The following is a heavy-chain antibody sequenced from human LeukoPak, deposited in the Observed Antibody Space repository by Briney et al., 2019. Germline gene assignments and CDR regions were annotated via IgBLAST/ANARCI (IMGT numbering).Heavy chain of an antibody. CDR1: GFTVSTNY. CDR2: IYSGDRT. Sequence: GGSLRLSCAASGFTVSTNYMSWVRQAPGKGLEWVSIIYSGDRTDYADSLKGRFTISRDTSKNTLYLQMSSPRAEDTAVYYCARDVRKQGLWSWGQGTLVTVSS. V-gene: IGHV3-66*01. J-gene: IGHJ4*02. CDR3: ARDVRKQGLWS. D-gene: IGHD3-10*01.